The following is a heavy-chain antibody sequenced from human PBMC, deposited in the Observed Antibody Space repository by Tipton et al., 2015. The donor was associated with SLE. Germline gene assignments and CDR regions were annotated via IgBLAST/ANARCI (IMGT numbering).Heavy chain of an antibody. Sequence: SLRLSCAASGFTFSSYTMNWVRQAPGKGLEWVSSISSSTSYIYYADSVKGRFTISRDNAKNSLYLQMKSLRAEDTAVYYCARDGGLYNWNTGGYYYYMDVWGKGTTVTVSS. J-gene: IGHJ6*03. D-gene: IGHD1/OR15-1a*01. CDR1: GFTFSSYT. CDR2: ISSSTSYI. V-gene: IGHV3-21*01. CDR3: ARDGGLYNWNTGGYYYYMDV.